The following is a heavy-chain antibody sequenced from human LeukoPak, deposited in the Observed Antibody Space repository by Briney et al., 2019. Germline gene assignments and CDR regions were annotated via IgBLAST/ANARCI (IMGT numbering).Heavy chain of an antibody. CDR3: AREDSSGVLDY. CDR2: INWNGGST. CDR1: GFTLDGYG. J-gene: IGHJ4*02. D-gene: IGHD6-19*01. Sequence: AGSLRLSCAASGFTLDGYGMSWVRQAPGKGLEWVSGINWNGGSTGYAHSVKGRFTISRDNAKNSLYLQMNSLRAEDTALYHCAREDSSGVLDYWGQGTLVTVSS. V-gene: IGHV3-20*01.